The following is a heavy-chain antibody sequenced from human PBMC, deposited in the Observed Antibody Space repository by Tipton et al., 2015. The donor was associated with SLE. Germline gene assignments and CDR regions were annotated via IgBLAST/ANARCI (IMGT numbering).Heavy chain of an antibody. CDR2: IYYSGST. CDR3: ARGGGDFGLKN. CDR1: GGSISSYY. Sequence: GLVKPSQTLSLTCTVSGGSISSYYWSWIRQPPGKGLEWIGYIYYSGSTNYNPSLKSRVTISVDTSKNQFSLKLSSVTAADTAVYYCARGGGDFGLKNWGQGTLVTVSS. J-gene: IGHJ4*02. V-gene: IGHV4-59*01. D-gene: IGHD3/OR15-3a*01.